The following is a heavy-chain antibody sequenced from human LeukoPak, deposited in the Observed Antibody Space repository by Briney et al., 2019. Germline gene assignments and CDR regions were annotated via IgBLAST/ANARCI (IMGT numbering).Heavy chain of an antibody. CDR3: ARYCSSTSCQAEGAFDI. CDR1: GFTFDDYA. D-gene: IGHD2-2*01. V-gene: IGHV3-9*01. Sequence: GGSLRLSCAASGFTFDDYAMHWVRQAPGKGPEWVSGISWNSGSIGYADSVKGRFTISRDNAKNSLYLQMNSLRAEDTALYYCARYCSSTSCQAEGAFDIWGQGTMVTVSS. CDR2: ISWNSGSI. J-gene: IGHJ3*02.